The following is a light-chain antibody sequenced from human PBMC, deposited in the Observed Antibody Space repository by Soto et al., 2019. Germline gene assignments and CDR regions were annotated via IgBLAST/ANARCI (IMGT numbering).Light chain of an antibody. V-gene: IGLV2-11*01. CDR2: DVA. Sequence: QSVLTQPRSVSGSPGQTVTISCTGTSSDVGFSNYISWYQQHPGEAPKLVIYDVAQRPSGVPDRLSGSRSGKTASLTISGLQADDEADYYCCSYVGGDTLIFGSGTRSPS. CDR3: CSYVGGDTLI. CDR1: SSDVGFSNY. J-gene: IGLJ1*01.